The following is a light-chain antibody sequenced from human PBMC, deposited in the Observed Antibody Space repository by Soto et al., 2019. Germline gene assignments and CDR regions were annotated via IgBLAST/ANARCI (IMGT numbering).Light chain of an antibody. V-gene: IGKV3-20*01. CDR2: GAS. J-gene: IGKJ1*01. Sequence: EIVMTQSPGTLSVSPGERVTLSCRASQSVGNNLAWHQQKPGQAPRLLIYGASSRATGIPDRFSGSGSGTDFTLTISRLEPEDFAVYYCQQYGSSPWTFGQGTKVDIK. CDR3: QQYGSSPWT. CDR1: QSVGNN.